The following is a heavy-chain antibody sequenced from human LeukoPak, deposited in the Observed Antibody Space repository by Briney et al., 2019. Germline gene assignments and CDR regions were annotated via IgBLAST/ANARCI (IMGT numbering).Heavy chain of an antibody. CDR2: ISSSSSTI. J-gene: IGHJ4*02. Sequence: GGSLRLSCAASGFTFSSYSMNWVRQAPGKGLEWVSYISSSSSTIYYADSVKGRFTISRDNAKNSLYLQMNSLRAEDTAVYYRARQTQSSGLEYWGQGTLVTVSS. D-gene: IGHD6-19*01. V-gene: IGHV3-48*01. CDR1: GFTFSSYS. CDR3: ARQTQSSGLEY.